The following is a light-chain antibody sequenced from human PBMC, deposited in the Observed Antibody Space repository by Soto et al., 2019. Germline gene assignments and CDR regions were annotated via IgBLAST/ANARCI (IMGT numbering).Light chain of an antibody. Sequence: IVLTQSPCTLSLSPGERATLSCRASQSVSSTYLAWYQHKPGQAPRLLIYGASSRATGIPDRFSGSGSGTDFTLTISSLEPEDFAVYYCQQRSNWPIITFGQGTRLEIK. CDR3: QQRSNWPIIT. CDR1: QSVSSTY. V-gene: IGKV3D-20*02. J-gene: IGKJ5*01. CDR2: GAS.